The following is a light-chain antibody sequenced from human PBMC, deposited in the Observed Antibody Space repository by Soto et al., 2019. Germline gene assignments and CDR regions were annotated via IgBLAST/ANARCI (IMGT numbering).Light chain of an antibody. CDR2: AAS. V-gene: IGKV1-5*01. CDR1: ESIDNW. J-gene: IGKJ1*01. CDR3: LQAYTFPRT. Sequence: DIQMTQSPSTLSASVGDTVTITCRASESIDNWLAWYQQKPGKAPKLLIFAASTLVRGVPSRFSGRGSGTEFTLTISSLQADDYATYYCLQAYTFPRTFGQGTKV.